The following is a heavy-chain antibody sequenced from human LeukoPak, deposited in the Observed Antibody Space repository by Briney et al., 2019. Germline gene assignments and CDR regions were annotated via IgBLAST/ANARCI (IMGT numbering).Heavy chain of an antibody. CDR1: GFTFRRYS. Sequence: GGSLRLSCAASGFTFRRYSMNWVRQAPGKGLEWVSTISSGSDYIYYADSVRGRFTISRDNFRNSVFLEVNSLRAEDTAIYYCAKPSREWLIYAFDIWGQGTVVTVSS. CDR2: ISSGSDYI. J-gene: IGHJ3*02. CDR3: AKPSREWLIYAFDI. D-gene: IGHD6-19*01. V-gene: IGHV3-21*04.